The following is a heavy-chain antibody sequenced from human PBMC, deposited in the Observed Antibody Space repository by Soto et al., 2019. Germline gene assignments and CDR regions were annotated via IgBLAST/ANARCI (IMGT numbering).Heavy chain of an antibody. V-gene: IGHV3-48*02. CDR3: AREERYSFDY. Sequence: EVQLVESGGGLVQPGGSLRLSCAASGFTFSSYSMNWVRQAPGKGLEWVSYISTSSNTISYADSVKGRFTISRDDAKNSLYLQMNSLRDEDTAVYYCAREERYSFDYWGQGTLVTVSP. J-gene: IGHJ4*02. CDR2: ISTSSNTI. CDR1: GFTFSSYS. D-gene: IGHD1-1*01.